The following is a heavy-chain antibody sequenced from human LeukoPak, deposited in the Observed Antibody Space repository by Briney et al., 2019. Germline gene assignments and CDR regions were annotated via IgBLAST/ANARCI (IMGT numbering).Heavy chain of an antibody. D-gene: IGHD5-24*01. Sequence: KVSCKASGYTFTGYYMHWVRQASGKGLEWVGRIKNKANSYATVYAASVKGRFTISRDDSKNTAYLQMNSLKTEDTAVYYCTGNRDGYNVFDHWGQGTLVTVSS. CDR2: IKNKANSYAT. J-gene: IGHJ4*02. CDR1: GYTFTGYY. CDR3: TGNRDGYNVFDH. V-gene: IGHV3-73*01.